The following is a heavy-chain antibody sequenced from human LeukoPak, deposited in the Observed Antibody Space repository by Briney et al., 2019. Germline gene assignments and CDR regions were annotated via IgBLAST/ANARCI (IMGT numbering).Heavy chain of an antibody. CDR1: GFTFSSYE. V-gene: IGHV3-48*03. CDR3: ARSQESSSWVDAFDI. J-gene: IGHJ3*02. CDR2: ISSSGSTI. Sequence: GGSLRLSCAASGFTFSSYEMNWVRQAPGKGLEWVSYISSSGSTIYYADSVKGRFTISRDNAKNSLYLQMNSLRAEDTAVYYCARSQESSSWVDAFDIWGQGTMVTVSS. D-gene: IGHD6-13*01.